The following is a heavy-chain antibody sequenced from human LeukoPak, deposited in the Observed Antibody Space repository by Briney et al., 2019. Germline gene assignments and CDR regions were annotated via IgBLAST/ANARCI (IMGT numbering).Heavy chain of an antibody. CDR1: GGSISSYY. CDR2: IYYSGST. V-gene: IGHV4-59*01. CDR3: ARGEDFERYYLAY. Sequence: SETLSLTCNVSGGSISSYYWSWIRQPPGKGLEWIGYIYYSGSTNYNPSLKSRATISVDTSKNQFSLKLTSVTAADTAVYFCARGEDFERYYLAYWGQGTLVTVSS. J-gene: IGHJ4*02. D-gene: IGHD3-9*01.